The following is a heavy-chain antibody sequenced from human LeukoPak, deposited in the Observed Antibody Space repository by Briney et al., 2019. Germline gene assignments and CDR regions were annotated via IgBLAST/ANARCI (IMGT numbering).Heavy chain of an antibody. V-gene: IGHV1-18*04. D-gene: IGHD3-10*01. J-gene: IGHJ4*02. CDR2: ISAYNGNT. CDR1: GYTFTGYY. Sequence: ASVKVSCKASGYTFTGYYMHWVRQAPGQGLEWMGWISAYNGNTNYAQKLQGRVTMTTDTSTSTAYMELRSLRSDDTAVYYCARDPTYYYGSGSYEGFDYWGQGTLVTVSS. CDR3: ARDPTYYYGSGSYEGFDY.